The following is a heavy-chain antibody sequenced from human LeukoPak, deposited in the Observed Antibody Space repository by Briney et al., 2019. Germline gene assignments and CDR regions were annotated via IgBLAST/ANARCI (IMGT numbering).Heavy chain of an antibody. V-gene: IGHV4-31*01. CDR1: GGSISSGGYY. CDR2: IYYSGST. J-gene: IGHJ4*02. CDR3: ARSGSSWYWSSVDY. D-gene: IGHD6-13*01. Sequence: PSETLSLTCTVSGGSISSGGYYWSWIRQHPGKGLEWIGYIYYSGSTYYNPSLKSQVTISVDTSKNQFSLKLSSVTAADTAVYYCARSGSSWYWSSVDYWGQGTLVTVSS.